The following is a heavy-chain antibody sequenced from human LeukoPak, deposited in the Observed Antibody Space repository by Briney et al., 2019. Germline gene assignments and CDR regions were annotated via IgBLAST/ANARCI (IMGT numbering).Heavy chain of an antibody. CDR2: VGGGRDST. CDR3: AKSYSSGWWSFDY. V-gene: IGHV3-23*01. J-gene: IGHJ4*02. D-gene: IGHD6-13*01. CDR1: GFTISNYA. Sequence: GGSLRLSCAASGFTISNYAMNWVRHSPGKGLEWVSAVGGGRDSTYYAASVEGRFTVSRDNSRNTLYLQMNSLRAEDTAVYYCAKSYSSGWWSFDYWGQGTLVAVSS.